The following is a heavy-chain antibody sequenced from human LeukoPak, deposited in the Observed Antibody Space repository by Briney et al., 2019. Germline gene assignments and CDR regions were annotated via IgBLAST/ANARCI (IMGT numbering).Heavy chain of an antibody. Sequence: GGSLRLSCAASGFTFSDYYMSWIRQAPGEGLEWVSYISSSGSTIYYADSVKGRFTISRDNAKNSLYLQMNSLRAEDTAVYYCARDAPYYDFWSGYPDYWGQGTLVTVSS. J-gene: IGHJ4*02. CDR3: ARDAPYYDFWSGYPDY. V-gene: IGHV3-11*01. CDR2: ISSSGSTI. CDR1: GFTFSDYY. D-gene: IGHD3-3*01.